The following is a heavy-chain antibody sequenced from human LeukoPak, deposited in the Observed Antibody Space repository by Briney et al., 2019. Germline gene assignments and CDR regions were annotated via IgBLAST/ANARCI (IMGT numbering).Heavy chain of an antibody. V-gene: IGHV3-66*04. CDR3: AKQYSSDWNGLAEYFQH. J-gene: IGHJ1*01. D-gene: IGHD6-19*01. Sequence: GGSLRLSCAAAGLTVSSNYMSWVRQAPGKGQEWDSFIYSGGSTYYADSVKGRFTISRDNSKNTLYLQMNSLRAEDTAVYYCAKQYSSDWNGLAEYFQHWGQGTLLTVSS. CDR1: GLTVSSNY. CDR2: IYSGGST.